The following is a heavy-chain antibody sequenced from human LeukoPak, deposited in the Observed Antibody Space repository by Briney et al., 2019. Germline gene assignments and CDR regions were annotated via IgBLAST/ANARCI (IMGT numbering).Heavy chain of an antibody. V-gene: IGHV3-53*01. Sequence: PGGSLRLSCAASGFTVSSNYMSWVRQAPGKGLEWVSVIYSGGSTYYTDSVKGRFTISRDNSKNTLYLQMNSLRAEDTAVYYCARDRRGGRGTTMVRGVIRVIDAFDIWGQGTMVTVSS. CDR2: IYSGGST. D-gene: IGHD3-10*01. J-gene: IGHJ3*02. CDR1: GFTVSSNY. CDR3: ARDRRGGRGTTMVRGVIRVIDAFDI.